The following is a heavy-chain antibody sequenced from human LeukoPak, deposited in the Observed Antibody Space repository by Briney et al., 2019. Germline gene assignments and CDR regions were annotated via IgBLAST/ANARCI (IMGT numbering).Heavy chain of an antibody. CDR1: GFTFSNSA. Sequence: PGGSLRLSCAASGFTFSNSAMNWVRQVPGRWLEWVSSIDYDSSHIYYAASVRGRFTISRDNARNSVYLQMNSLRVEDTAVYYCARDPLRYLRVGHYDYWGQGTLVAVSS. J-gene: IGHJ4*02. CDR2: IDYDSSHI. CDR3: ARDPLRYLRVGHYDY. D-gene: IGHD3-9*01. V-gene: IGHV3-21*01.